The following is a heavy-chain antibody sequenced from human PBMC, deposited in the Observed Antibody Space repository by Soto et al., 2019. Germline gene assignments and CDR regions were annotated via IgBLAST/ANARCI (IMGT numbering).Heavy chain of an antibody. CDR1: GFTFSSYS. CDR3: ARGGRSNWYCDL. J-gene: IGHJ2*01. CDR2: ISSSSSYI. Sequence: EVQLVESGGGLVKPGGSLRLSCAASGFTFSSYSMNWVRQAPGKGLEWVSSISSSSSYIYYADSVKGRFTISRDNAKNSLYLQMNSVRAEDTAVYYCARGGRSNWYCDLWGRGTLVTVPS. V-gene: IGHV3-21*01.